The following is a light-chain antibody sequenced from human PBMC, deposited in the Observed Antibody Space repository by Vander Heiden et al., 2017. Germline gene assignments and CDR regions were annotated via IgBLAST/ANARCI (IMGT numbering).Light chain of an antibody. CDR2: DAS. J-gene: IGKJ4*01. V-gene: IGKV3-11*01. CDR3: QQRSPLT. Sequence: EIVLTQSPATLSLSPGERATLSCRASQSVSSYLAWYQQKPGQAPRLLIYDASNRATGIPARFSGSGSGTDFTLTISSLEPEDFAVYYFQQRSPLTFGGGTKVEIK. CDR1: QSVSSY.